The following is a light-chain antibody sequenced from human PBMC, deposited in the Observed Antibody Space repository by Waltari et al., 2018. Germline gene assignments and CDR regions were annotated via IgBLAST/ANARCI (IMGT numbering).Light chain of an antibody. V-gene: IGLV1-44*01. CDR2: SDN. Sequence: QSVLTQPPSASGTPGQRVTISCSGSNSNIGSNPVHWFQQLPGTAPKILIHSDNQRPSGVPDRFAGSKSGTSASLAISGLQSEDEAEYYCAAWDDNLIAVVFGGGTMLTVL. J-gene: IGLJ2*01. CDR3: AAWDDNLIAVV. CDR1: NSNIGSNP.